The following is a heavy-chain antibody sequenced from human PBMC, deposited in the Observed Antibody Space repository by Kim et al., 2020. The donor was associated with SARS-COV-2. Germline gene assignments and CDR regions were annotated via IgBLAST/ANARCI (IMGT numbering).Heavy chain of an antibody. J-gene: IGHJ4*02. V-gene: IGHV3-15*01. CDR3: TTLATTTYYDILTGYYRLDY. D-gene: IGHD3-9*01. Sequence: GGFNISRDDSKNTLYLQMNSLKPEDTAVYYCTTLATTTYYDILTGYYRLDYWGQGTLVTVSS.